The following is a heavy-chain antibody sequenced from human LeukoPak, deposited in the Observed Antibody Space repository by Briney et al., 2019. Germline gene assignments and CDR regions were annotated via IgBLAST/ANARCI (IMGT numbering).Heavy chain of an antibody. V-gene: IGHV4-39*01. CDR1: GGSISNSRYY. D-gene: IGHD6-19*01. CDR2: MHYSGST. J-gene: IGHJ4*02. Sequence: PSETLSLTCAVSGGSISNSRYYWGWIRQTPGKGLEWIVTMHYSGSTYYNPYLKSRVTISVDTSKNQFSLKLSSVTAADTAVFYCARRASDWSFDYWGQGTLVTVSS. CDR3: ARRASDWSFDY.